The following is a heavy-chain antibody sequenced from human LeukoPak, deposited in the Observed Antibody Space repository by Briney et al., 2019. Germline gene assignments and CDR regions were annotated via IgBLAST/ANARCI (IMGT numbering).Heavy chain of an antibody. CDR2: IYNGDST. D-gene: IGHD1-20*01. V-gene: IGHV3-53*01. Sequence: GGSLRLSCAASGFTVSSNYMNWVRHAPGKGLEWVSLIYNGDSTYYADSVKGRLIISRYNSKNTLFLQMNSLRAEDTAVYYCARITAIFSLYYYYYMDVWGKGTTVTVSS. CDR3: ARITAIFSLYYYYYMDV. J-gene: IGHJ6*03. CDR1: GFTVSSNY.